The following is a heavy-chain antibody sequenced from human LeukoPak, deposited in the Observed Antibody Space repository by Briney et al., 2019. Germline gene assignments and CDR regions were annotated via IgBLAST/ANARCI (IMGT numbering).Heavy chain of an antibody. D-gene: IGHD1-1*01. J-gene: IGHJ4*02. Sequence: PSETLSLTCAVYGGSFSGYYWSWIRQPPGKGLEWIGYIYYSGSTNYNPSLKSRVTISVDTSKNQFSLKLSSVTAADTAVYYCARETYREAGYDYWGQGTLVTVSS. CDR1: GGSFSGYY. V-gene: IGHV4-59*01. CDR3: ARETYREAGYDY. CDR2: IYYSGST.